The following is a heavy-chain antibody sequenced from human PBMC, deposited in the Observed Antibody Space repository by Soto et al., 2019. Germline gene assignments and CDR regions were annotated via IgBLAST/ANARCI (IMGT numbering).Heavy chain of an antibody. V-gene: IGHV1-2*04. CDR1: GYTFTCYS. CDR3: ARAPYSSSSFENYYYYCMGV. J-gene: IGHJ6*03. Sequence: ASVKVSCKASGYTFTCYSMHWVRQAPGQGLEWMGWINPNSGGTNYAQKLQGWVTMTRDTSISTAYMELSRLRSDDTAVYYCARAPYSSSSFENYYYYCMGVWGKGTTVTVSS. CDR2: INPNSGGT. D-gene: IGHD6-6*01.